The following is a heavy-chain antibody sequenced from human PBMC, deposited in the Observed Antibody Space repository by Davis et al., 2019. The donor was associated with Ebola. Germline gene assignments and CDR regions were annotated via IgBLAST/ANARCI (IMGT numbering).Heavy chain of an antibody. Sequence: SETLSLTCTVSGGSISSHYWSWIRQPPGKGLEWIGYIYYSGSTNYNPSLKSRVTISVDTSKNQFSLKLSSVTAADTAVYYCARVQMAGAFDYWGQGTLVTVSS. CDR1: GGSISSHY. D-gene: IGHD2-8*01. CDR3: ARVQMAGAFDY. CDR2: IYYSGST. J-gene: IGHJ4*02. V-gene: IGHV4-59*11.